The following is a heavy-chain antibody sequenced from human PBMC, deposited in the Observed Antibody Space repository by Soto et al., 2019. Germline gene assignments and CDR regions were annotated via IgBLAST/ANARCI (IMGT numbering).Heavy chain of an antibody. J-gene: IGHJ4*02. CDR1: GYTFTSYG. CDR2: ISAYNGNT. CDR3: ARDRGIAWLVDFDY. Sequence: ASVKVSCKSSGYTFTSYGISWVRQAPGQGLEWMGWISAYNGNTNYAQKLQGRVTMTTDTSTSTAYMELRSLRSDDTAVYYCARDRGIAWLVDFDYWGQGTLVTVSS. V-gene: IGHV1-18*01. D-gene: IGHD6-19*01.